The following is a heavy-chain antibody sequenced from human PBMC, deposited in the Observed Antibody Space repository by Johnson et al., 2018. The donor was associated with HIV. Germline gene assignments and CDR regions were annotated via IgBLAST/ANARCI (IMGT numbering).Heavy chain of an antibody. J-gene: IGHJ3*02. CDR1: GFTFDDYA. Sequence: VQLVESGGGLVQPGRSLRLSCAASGFTFDDYAMHWVRQAPGKGLEWVSGISWNSGSIGYADSVKGRFTISRDNAKNSLYLQMNSLRAEDTALYYCAKDLQAVATTHAFDIWGQGTMVTVSS. CDR3: AKDLQAVATTHAFDI. D-gene: IGHD5-12*01. V-gene: IGHV3-9*01. CDR2: ISWNSGSI.